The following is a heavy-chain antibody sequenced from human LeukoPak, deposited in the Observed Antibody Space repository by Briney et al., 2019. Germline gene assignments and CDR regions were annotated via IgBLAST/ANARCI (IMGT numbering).Heavy chain of an antibody. Sequence: GGSLRLSCAASGFTFSIYSMNWVRQAPGKGLEWVSSISSSSSYVYYADSVKGRFTISRDNAKSSLYLQMNSLRAEDTAVYYCARTDLDCSGGSCPDYWGQGTLVTVSS. D-gene: IGHD2-15*01. J-gene: IGHJ4*02. CDR2: ISSSSSYV. CDR3: ARTDLDCSGGSCPDY. CDR1: GFTFSIYS. V-gene: IGHV3-21*01.